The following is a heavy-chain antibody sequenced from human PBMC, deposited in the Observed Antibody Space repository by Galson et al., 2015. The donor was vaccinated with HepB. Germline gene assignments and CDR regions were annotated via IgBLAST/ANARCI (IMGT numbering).Heavy chain of an antibody. D-gene: IGHD6-25*01. V-gene: IGHV3-30*04. CDR1: GFTFSSYA. CDR2: IPYDGSNK. J-gene: IGHJ5*02. CDR3: TRLGDLSGYSSA. Sequence: SLRLSCAASGFTFSSYAMHWVRQAPGKGLEWVAVIPYDGSNKYYADSVKGRFTISRDNSKNTLYLQMNSLRAEDTAAYYCTRLGDLSGYSSAWGQGTLVTVSS.